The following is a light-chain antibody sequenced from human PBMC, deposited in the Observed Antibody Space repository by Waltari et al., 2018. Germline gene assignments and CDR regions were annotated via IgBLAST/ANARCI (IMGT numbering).Light chain of an antibody. CDR2: SND. CDR3: AAWDESLNAWV. V-gene: IGLV1-44*01. CDR1: SSNIGSNP. Sequence: QSVLTQPPSASGTPGQRVTISCSGSSSNIGSNPVTWYQQLPGTAPKLLIYSNDRRPAGVPDRFSGSKSGSSASLAISGLQSEDEADYYCAAWDESLNAWVFGGGTKLTVL. J-gene: IGLJ3*02.